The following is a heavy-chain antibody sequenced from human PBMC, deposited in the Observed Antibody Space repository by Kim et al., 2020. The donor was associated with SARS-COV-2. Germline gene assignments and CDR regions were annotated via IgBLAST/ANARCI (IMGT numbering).Heavy chain of an antibody. CDR2: TYYRSKWYN. J-gene: IGHJ5*02. Sequence: SQTLSLTCAISGDSVSSNSAAWNWIRQSPSRGLEWLGRTYYRSKWYNDYAVSVKSRITINPDTSKNQFSLQLNSVTPEDTAVYYCARDRTIGLGGRYNWFDPWGQGTLVTVSS. CDR1: GDSVSSNSAA. CDR3: ARDRTIGLGGRYNWFDP. V-gene: IGHV6-1*01. D-gene: IGHD1-26*01.